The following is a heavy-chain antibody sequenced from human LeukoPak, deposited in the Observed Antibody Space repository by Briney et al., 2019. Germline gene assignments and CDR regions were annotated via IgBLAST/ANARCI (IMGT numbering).Heavy chain of an antibody. J-gene: IGHJ4*02. CDR1: GGSLSGSSYY. V-gene: IGHV4-39*01. D-gene: IGHD5-12*01. CDR2: IYLRGST. Sequence: SETLSLTCTHSGGSLSGSSYYWGWIRQPPGKGLEWIGNIYLRGSTYYNPSITGRATISVDTSKNQFSLKLTSVTAADRAVYYCARGHNGGYGFFAYGSEGTLVTVSS. CDR3: ARGHNGGYGFFAY.